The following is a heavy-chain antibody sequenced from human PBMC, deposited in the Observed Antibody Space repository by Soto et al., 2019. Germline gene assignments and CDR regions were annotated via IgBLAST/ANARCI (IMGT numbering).Heavy chain of an antibody. CDR2: INPNSGGT. D-gene: IGHD3-10*01. J-gene: IGHJ4*02. V-gene: IGHV1-2*04. CDR1: GYTFTGYY. CDR3: ITMVRGVIPPDY. Sequence: ASVKVSCKASGYTFTGYYMHWVRQAPGQGLEWMGWINPNSGGTNYAQKFQGWVTMTRDTSISTAYMELSRLRSDDTAVYPGITMVRGVIPPDYWGQGTLVTVSS.